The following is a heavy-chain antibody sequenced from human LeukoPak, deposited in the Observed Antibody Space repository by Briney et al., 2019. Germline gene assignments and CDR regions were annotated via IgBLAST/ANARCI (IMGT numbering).Heavy chain of an antibody. CDR3: ARDPRPLHIVLMVYASPDNWFDP. J-gene: IGHJ5*02. Sequence: KPGGSLRLSCAASGFTFSSYSMNWVRQAPGKGLEWVSSTSSSSSYIYYADSVKGRFTISRDNAKNSLYLQMNSLRAEDTAVYYCARDPRPLHIVLMVYASPDNWFDPWGQGTLVTVSS. D-gene: IGHD2-8*01. CDR2: TSSSSSYI. CDR1: GFTFSSYS. V-gene: IGHV3-21*01.